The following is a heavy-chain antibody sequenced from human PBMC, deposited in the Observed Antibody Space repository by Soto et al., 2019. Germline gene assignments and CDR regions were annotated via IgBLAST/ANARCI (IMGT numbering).Heavy chain of an antibody. CDR1: GFTFTGHY. D-gene: IGHD5-18*01. V-gene: IGHV1-2*04. CDR3: ARSGYSYGRNYYYGMDV. CDR2: INPNSGGT. Sequence: ASVKVSCKASGFTFTGHYIHWVRQAPGQGLEWMGWINPNSGGTNYAQKFQGWVTMTRDTSISTAYMELSRLRSDDTAVYYCARSGYSYGRNYYYGMDVWGQGTTVTVSS. J-gene: IGHJ6*02.